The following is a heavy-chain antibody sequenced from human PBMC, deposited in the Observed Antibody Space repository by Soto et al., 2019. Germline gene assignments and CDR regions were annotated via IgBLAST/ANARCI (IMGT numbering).Heavy chain of an antibody. V-gene: IGHV1-69*01. Sequence: QVQLVQSGAEVKKPGSSVKVSCKASGGTFSSYAISWVRQAPGQGLEWMGGIIPIFGTANYAQKFQGRVTITADECTSTAYMELSSLRSEDTAVYYCARVAITMIVVVTETDAFDIWGQGTMVTVSS. D-gene: IGHD3-22*01. CDR2: IIPIFGTA. CDR1: GGTFSSYA. J-gene: IGHJ3*02. CDR3: ARVAITMIVVVTETDAFDI.